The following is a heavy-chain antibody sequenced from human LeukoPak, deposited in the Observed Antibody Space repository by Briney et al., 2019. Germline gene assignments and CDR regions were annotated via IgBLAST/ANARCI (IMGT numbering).Heavy chain of an antibody. CDR3: ARHGHCTNGVCYPNYYYYMDV. CDR2: IYPDDSDT. CDR1: GSRFTSYW. D-gene: IGHD2-8*01. V-gene: IGHV5-51*01. Sequence: GVRLEISCKGSGSRFTSYWIGWARPMPGKGLEWMGIIYPDDSDTRYSPSFEGQVIISVDKSISTSYLQWSSLKASDTATYYCARHGHCTNGVCYPNYYYYMDVWGKGTTVTVSS. J-gene: IGHJ6*03.